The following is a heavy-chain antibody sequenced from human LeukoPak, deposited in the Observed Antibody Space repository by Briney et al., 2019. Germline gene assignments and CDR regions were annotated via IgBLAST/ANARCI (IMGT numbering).Heavy chain of an antibody. Sequence: SVKVSCKASGYTFTSYGISWVRQAPGQGLEWMGGIIPIFGTANYAQKFQGRVTITADESTSTAYMELSSLRSEDTAVYYCARGGIDSSGYPFDYWGQGTLVTVSS. J-gene: IGHJ4*02. CDR3: ARGGIDSSGYPFDY. D-gene: IGHD3-22*01. CDR2: IIPIFGTA. CDR1: GYTFTSYG. V-gene: IGHV1-69*13.